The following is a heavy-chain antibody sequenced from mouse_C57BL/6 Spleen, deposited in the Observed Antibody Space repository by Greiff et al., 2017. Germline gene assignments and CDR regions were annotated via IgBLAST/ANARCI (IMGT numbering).Heavy chain of an antibody. CDR1: GYTFTSYG. CDR3: AIGNFSWFAY. Sequence: QVQLKQSGAELARPGASVKLSCKASGYTFTSYGISWVKQRTGQGLEWIGEIYPRSGNTYYNEKFKGKATLTADKSSSTAYMELRSLTSEDSAVYFCAIGNFSWFAYWGQGTLVTVSA. V-gene: IGHV1-81*01. CDR2: IYPRSGNT. J-gene: IGHJ3*01. D-gene: IGHD2-1*01.